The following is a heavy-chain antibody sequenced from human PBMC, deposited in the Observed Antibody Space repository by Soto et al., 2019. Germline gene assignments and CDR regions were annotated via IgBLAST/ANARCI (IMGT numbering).Heavy chain of an antibody. D-gene: IGHD2-8*01. V-gene: IGHV3-48*01. J-gene: IGHJ4*02. Sequence: EVQLVESGGGLVQPGGSLRLSCAASGFTFSSYSMNWVRQAPGKGLEWVSYISSSSSTIYYADSVKGRFTISRDNAKNSLYLQMNSLRAEDTAVYYCARDPGYCTNGVCGGPYYFDYWGQGTLVTVSS. CDR1: GFTFSSYS. CDR2: ISSSSSTI. CDR3: ARDPGYCTNGVCGGPYYFDY.